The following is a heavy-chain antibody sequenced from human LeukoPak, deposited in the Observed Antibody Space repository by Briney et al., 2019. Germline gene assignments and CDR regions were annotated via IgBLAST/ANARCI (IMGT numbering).Heavy chain of an antibody. CDR2: IYPGDSDT. V-gene: IGHV5-51*01. Sequence: GESLKISCKGSGYSFTSYWIGWVRQMPGKGLEWMGIIYPGDSDTRYSPSFQGQVTISADKSISTACLQWSSLKASDTAMYYCASGPPDYYDSRGFDYWGQGTLVTVSS. D-gene: IGHD3-22*01. J-gene: IGHJ4*02. CDR1: GYSFTSYW. CDR3: ASGPPDYYDSRGFDY.